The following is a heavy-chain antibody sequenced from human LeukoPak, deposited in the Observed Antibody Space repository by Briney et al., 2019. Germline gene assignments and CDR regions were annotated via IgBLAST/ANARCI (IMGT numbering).Heavy chain of an antibody. CDR2: IAPGDPAT. Sequence: GESLKISCKTSGFMFTGYWIVWVRQVPGKGLECVGMIAPGDPATRYSPPFQGQVTISADKSLTTAYLQWYSLKASDTGIYYCALRWGYGSARAYADWLDPWGQGTLVTVSS. J-gene: IGHJ5*02. CDR3: ALRWGYGSARAYADWLDP. V-gene: IGHV5-51*01. CDR1: GFMFTGYW. D-gene: IGHD3-10*01.